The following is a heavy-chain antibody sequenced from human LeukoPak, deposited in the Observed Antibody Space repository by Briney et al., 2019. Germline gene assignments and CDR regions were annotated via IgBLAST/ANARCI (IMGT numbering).Heavy chain of an antibody. CDR1: GGSISSSNW. CDR3: ATGRDDSYGDYRNWYFDL. D-gene: IGHD4-17*01. Sequence: PSETLSLTCAVSGGSISSSNWWSWVRQPPGKGLEWIGEIYHSGSTNYNPSLKSRVTISVDKSKNQFSLKLSSVTAADTAVYYCATGRDDSYGDYRNWYFDLWGRGTLVTVSS. CDR2: IYHSGST. V-gene: IGHV4-4*02. J-gene: IGHJ2*01.